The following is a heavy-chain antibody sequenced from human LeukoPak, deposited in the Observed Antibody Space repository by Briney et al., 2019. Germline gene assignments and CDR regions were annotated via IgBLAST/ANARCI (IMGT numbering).Heavy chain of an antibody. D-gene: IGHD5-18*01. CDR3: ARSGYSYGYISYYFDY. CDR1: GGSISSSSYY. V-gene: IGHV4-61*01. J-gene: IGHJ4*02. CDR2: IYYSGST. Sequence: SETLSLTCTVSGGSISSSSYYWSWIRQPPGKGLEWIGYIYYSGSTNYNPSLKSRVTISVDTSKNQFSLKLSSVTAADAAVYYCARSGYSYGYISYYFDYWGQGTLVTVSS.